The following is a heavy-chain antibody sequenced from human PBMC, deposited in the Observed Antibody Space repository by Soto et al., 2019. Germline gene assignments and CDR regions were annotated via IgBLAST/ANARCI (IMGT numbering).Heavy chain of an antibody. Sequence: GGSLRLSCAASGFTFSSYAMHWVRQAPGKGLEWVAVISYDGSNKYYADSVKGRFTISRDNSKNTLYLQMNSLRDEDTAVYYCARDQLSVRDFWSGYYRPNYYYYYGMDVWGQGTTVTVSS. CDR3: ARDQLSVRDFWSGYYRPNYYYYYGMDV. J-gene: IGHJ6*02. V-gene: IGHV3-30-3*01. CDR2: ISYDGSNK. D-gene: IGHD3-3*01. CDR1: GFTFSSYA.